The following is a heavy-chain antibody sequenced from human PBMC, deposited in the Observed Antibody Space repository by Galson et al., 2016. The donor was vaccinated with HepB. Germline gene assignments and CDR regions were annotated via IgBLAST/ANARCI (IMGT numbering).Heavy chain of an antibody. CDR3: AKDSVGAAGFYFDN. D-gene: IGHD6-13*01. CDR2: ISGGGTNT. CDR1: GFTFSTYA. J-gene: IGHJ4*02. Sequence: SLRLSCAASGFTFSTYAMSWVRQAPGQGLEWVSSISGGGTNTYYSASARGRFTISRDNARNTLYLQMNSLRAEDTAVYYCAKDSVGAAGFYFDNWGQGAPVTVSS. V-gene: IGHV3-23*01.